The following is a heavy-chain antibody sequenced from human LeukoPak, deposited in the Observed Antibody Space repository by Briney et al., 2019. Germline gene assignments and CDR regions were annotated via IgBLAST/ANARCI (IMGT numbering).Heavy chain of an antibody. CDR3: ARAHYYDSSGYPNPFDC. CDR2: ISSSGSTI. D-gene: IGHD3-22*01. Sequence: GGSLRLSCAASGFTFSDYYMSWIRQAPGKGLEWVSYISSSGSTIYYADSVKGRFTISRDNAKNSLYLQMNSLRAEDTAVYYCARAHYYDSSGYPNPFDCWGQGTLVTVSS. CDR1: GFTFSDYY. V-gene: IGHV3-11*04. J-gene: IGHJ4*02.